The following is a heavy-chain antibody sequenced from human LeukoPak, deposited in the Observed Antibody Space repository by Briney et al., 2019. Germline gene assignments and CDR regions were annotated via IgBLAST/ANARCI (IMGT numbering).Heavy chain of an antibody. D-gene: IGHD2-2*01. V-gene: IGHV4-59*01. Sequence: SETLSLTCTVSGGSISSYYRSWIRQPPGKGLEWIGYIYYSGSTNYNPSLKSRVTISVDTSKNQFSLKLSSVTAADTAVYYCARALSSVGYCSSTSCYAAGRYYYGMDVWGQGTTVTVSS. CDR1: GGSISSYY. CDR3: ARALSSVGYCSSTSCYAAGRYYYGMDV. CDR2: IYYSGST. J-gene: IGHJ6*02.